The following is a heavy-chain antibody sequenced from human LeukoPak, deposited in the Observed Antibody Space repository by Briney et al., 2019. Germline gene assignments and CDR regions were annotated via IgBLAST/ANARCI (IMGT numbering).Heavy chain of an antibody. D-gene: IGHD1-14*01. Sequence: PGGSLRLSCAPSGFSVSLNYMTCVRHAPGGGLEWVSLIFSGGSTSYADSVKGRFTISRDNSKNTLYLQMTSQRAEDTAVYYCARKTDHQSGGDYWGQGTLVTVSS. V-gene: IGHV3-66*01. CDR1: GFSVSLNY. J-gene: IGHJ4*02. CDR2: IFSGGST. CDR3: ARKTDHQSGGDY.